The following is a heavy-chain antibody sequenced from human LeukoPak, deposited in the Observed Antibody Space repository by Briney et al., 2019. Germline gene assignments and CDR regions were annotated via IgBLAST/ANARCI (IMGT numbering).Heavy chain of an antibody. CDR1: GGSISSYY. Sequence: SETLSLTCTVSGGSISSYYWSWIRQPPGKGLEWIGYIYYSGSTNYNPSLKSRVTISVDTSKNQFSLKLSSVTAADTAVYYCTRSPIVATVNWFDPWGQGTLVTVSS. J-gene: IGHJ5*02. D-gene: IGHD5-12*01. V-gene: IGHV4-59*01. CDR3: TRSPIVATVNWFDP. CDR2: IYYSGST.